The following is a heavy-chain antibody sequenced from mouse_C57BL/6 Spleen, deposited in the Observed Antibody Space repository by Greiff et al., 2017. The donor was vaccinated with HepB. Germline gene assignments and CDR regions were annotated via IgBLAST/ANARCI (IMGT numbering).Heavy chain of an antibody. CDR3: ERDYGCCACYFDY. J-gene: IGHJ2*01. CDR1: GYTFTDYY. Sequence: EVQLQQSGPVLVKPGASVKISCKASGYTFTDYYMNWVKQSHGHSLEWIGDILPYSGSTNYNQKFKGKATFTVDKSSSTAYMELSSLTSEDSAIYYCERDYGCCACYFDYWGQGTTVTVS. V-gene: IGHV1-19*01. CDR2: ILPYSGST. D-gene: IGHD2-2*01.